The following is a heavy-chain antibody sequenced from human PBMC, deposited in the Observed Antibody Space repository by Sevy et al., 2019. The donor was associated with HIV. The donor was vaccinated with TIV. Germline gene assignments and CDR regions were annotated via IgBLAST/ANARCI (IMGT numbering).Heavy chain of an antibody. D-gene: IGHD4-17*01. CDR2: MWFDGSNT. J-gene: IGHJ4*02. CDR3: ARDLEFYDYGDYGPAFMPDY. Sequence: GGSLRLSCAASGFTFSTYGMHWVRQAPGKGLEGVAVMWFDGSNTYYADSVKGRFTISRDIAKNTRHLQMNSLRAEDTAVYYCARDLEFYDYGDYGPAFMPDYWGQGTLVTVSS. CDR1: GFTFSTYG. V-gene: IGHV3-33*01.